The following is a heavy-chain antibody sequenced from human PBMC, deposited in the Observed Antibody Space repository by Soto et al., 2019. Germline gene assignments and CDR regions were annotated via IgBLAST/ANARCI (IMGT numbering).Heavy chain of an antibody. J-gene: IGHJ4*02. V-gene: IGHV3-53*04. CDR3: DRALDY. Sequence: EVQLVESGGGLVQPGGSLRLSCAASGFTVSSYYMNWVRQAPGKGLEWVSVIYSGGNTYYADSVKGRFTMSRHNSNNTLYLQMNSLRPEYTAMYYCDRALDYWGQGTLVTVSS. CDR2: IYSGGNT. CDR1: GFTVSSYY.